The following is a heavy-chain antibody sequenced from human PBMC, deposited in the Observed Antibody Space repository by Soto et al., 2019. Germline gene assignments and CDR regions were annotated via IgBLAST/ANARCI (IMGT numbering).Heavy chain of an antibody. Sequence: HPGGSLRLSCAASEFTFDKYYMTWVRQAPGKGPEWVANIKPDGSEQYYVDSVKGRFTISRDNANNSLYLQMNSLRAEDTAVYFCARGNGNYSTGFDVGGKGTTVPVPS. CDR3: ARGNGNYSTGFDV. CDR1: EFTFDKYY. D-gene: IGHD2-15*01. V-gene: IGHV3-7*01. J-gene: IGHJ6*04. CDR2: IKPDGSEQ.